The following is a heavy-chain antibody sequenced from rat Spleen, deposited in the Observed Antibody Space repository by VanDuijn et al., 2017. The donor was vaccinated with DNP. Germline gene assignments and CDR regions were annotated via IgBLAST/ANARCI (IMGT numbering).Heavy chain of an antibody. CDR3: ARWPGYNPPYAMDA. D-gene: IGHD1-4*01. Sequence: EVQLQESGPGLVKTSQSLSLTCSVTGYSITSCCRWTWIRKFPGNKMEWMGSVNSAGTTNYNPSLKSRISITRDTSKNQLFLQVNSVTTEDTATYYCARWPGYNPPYAMDAWGQGTSVTVSS. CDR1: GYSITSCCR. J-gene: IGHJ4*01. V-gene: IGHV3-3*01. CDR2: VNSAGTT.